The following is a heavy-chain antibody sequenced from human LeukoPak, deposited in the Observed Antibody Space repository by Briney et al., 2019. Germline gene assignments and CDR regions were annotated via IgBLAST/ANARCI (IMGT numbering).Heavy chain of an antibody. CDR1: GSTFSSYA. J-gene: IGHJ4*02. CDR2: ISGSGGST. V-gene: IGHV3-23*01. Sequence: GGSLRLSCAASGSTFSSYAMSWVRQAPGKGLEGVSAISGSGGSTYYADSVKGRFTISRDNSKNTLYLQMNSLRAEDTAVYYCAKDQSPLWFQSGDYWGQGTLVTVSS. D-gene: IGHD3-10*01. CDR3: AKDQSPLWFQSGDY.